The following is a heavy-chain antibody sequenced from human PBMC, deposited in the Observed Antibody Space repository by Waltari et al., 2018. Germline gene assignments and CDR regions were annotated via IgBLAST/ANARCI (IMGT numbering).Heavy chain of an antibody. V-gene: IGHV4-61*02. CDR2: IYTRGST. CDR1: GGSISSGSYY. D-gene: IGHD6-13*01. J-gene: IGHJ4*02. Sequence: QVQLQESGPGLVKPSQTLSLTCTVSGGSISSGSYYWSWIRQPAGKGLEWIGRIYTRGSTNYNPSLKSRVTISVDTSKNQFSLKLSSVTAADTAVYYCARGGAAGIFDYWGQGTLVTVSS. CDR3: ARGGAAGIFDY.